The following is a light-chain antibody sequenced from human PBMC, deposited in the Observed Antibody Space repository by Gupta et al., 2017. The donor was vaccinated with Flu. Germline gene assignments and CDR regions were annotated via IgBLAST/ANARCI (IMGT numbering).Light chain of an antibody. CDR3: RQVKHWLFT. J-gene: IGKJ2*01. V-gene: IGKV2-30*02. Sequence: VNPGSTAPIFCRASQDRGHRDGNNCLKWFQQRPGQAPRRLIYKASSRDSGVPDRFSGSGSGTDFTLQISRVEAEDVGVYYCRQVKHWLFTFGQGTKLEIK. CDR2: KAS. CDR1: QDRGHRDGNNC.